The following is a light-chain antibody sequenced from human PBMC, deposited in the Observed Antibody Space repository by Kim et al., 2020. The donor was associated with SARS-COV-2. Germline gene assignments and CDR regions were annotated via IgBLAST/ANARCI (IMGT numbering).Light chain of an antibody. CDR1: QSVSSY. Sequence: LSPGERATLSCRASQSVSSYLAWYQQKPGQAPRLLIYDASNRATGIPARFSGSGSGTDFTLTISSLEPEDFAVYYCQQRSNWRGLTFGGGTKVDIK. CDR3: QQRSNWRGLT. V-gene: IGKV3-11*01. J-gene: IGKJ4*01. CDR2: DAS.